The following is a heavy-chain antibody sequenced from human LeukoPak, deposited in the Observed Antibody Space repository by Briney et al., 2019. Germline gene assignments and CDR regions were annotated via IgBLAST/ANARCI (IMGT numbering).Heavy chain of an antibody. CDR2: IKQDASVK. Sequence: GGSLTLSCVASGFTFCSHWMSWVRQAPGKGLEWVANIKQDASVKQYVDSVKGRFTISRDNAKNSLYLQMNSLRAEDTAVYYCARNDDVFDIWGQGTMVTVSS. CDR1: GFTFCSHW. V-gene: IGHV3-7*01. D-gene: IGHD1-1*01. CDR3: ARNDDVFDI. J-gene: IGHJ3*02.